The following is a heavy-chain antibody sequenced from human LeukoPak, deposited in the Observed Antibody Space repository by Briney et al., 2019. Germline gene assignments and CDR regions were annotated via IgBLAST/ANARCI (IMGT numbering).Heavy chain of an antibody. CDR1: GYTFSSYG. V-gene: IGHV7-4-1*02. J-gene: IGHJ5*02. CDR2: INTNTGNP. Sequence: ASVKVSCKASGYTFSSYGVTWVRQAPGQGLEWMGWINTNTGNPTYAQGFTGRFVFSLDTSVSTAYLQISSLKAEDTAVYYCARSRITMVRGSPGWFDPWGQGTLVTVSS. CDR3: ARSRITMVRGSPGWFDP. D-gene: IGHD3-10*01.